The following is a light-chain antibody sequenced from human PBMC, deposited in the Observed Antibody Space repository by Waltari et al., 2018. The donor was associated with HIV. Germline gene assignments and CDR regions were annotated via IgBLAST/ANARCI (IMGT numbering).Light chain of an antibody. CDR1: QGISSY. J-gene: IGKJ3*01. Sequence: AIRMTQSPSSFSASTGDRVTITCRASQGISSYLAWYQQKPGKAPKLLMSAASTLQSGVPSRFSGSGSGTDFTLTISGLQSEDFATYYCQQYYSYLDSTFGPGTKVDIK. V-gene: IGKV1-8*01. CDR3: QQYYSYLDST. CDR2: AAS.